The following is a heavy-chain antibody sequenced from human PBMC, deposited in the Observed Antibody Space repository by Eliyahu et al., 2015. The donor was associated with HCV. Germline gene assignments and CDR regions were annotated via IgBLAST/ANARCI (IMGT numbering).Heavy chain of an antibody. CDR2: IWYDGSNK. CDR3: APQRWDSSSWFDP. Sequence: QVQLVESGGGVVQPGRSXRLSCAXSGXTFSSYGMHWVRQAPGKGLEWVAVIWYDGSNKYYADSVKGRFTISRDNSKNTLYLQMNSLRAEDTAVYYCAPQRWDSSSWFDPWGQGTLVTVSS. J-gene: IGHJ5*02. D-gene: IGHD6-13*01. CDR1: GXTFSSYG. V-gene: IGHV3-33*01.